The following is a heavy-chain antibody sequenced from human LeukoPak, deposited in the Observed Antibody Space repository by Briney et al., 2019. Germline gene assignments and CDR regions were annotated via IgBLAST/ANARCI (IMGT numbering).Heavy chain of an antibody. CDR1: GFTLSSYW. Sequence: PGGSLRLSCAASGFTLSSYWMSWVRHTPGKGLECVANTKKEGSEKYYVYSVRGRFTLSRDNAKNSLYLQMNSLRVEDTAVYCCATSAARAIESWGQGTLVTVSA. D-gene: IGHD6-25*01. CDR3: ATSAARAIES. CDR2: TKKEGSEK. V-gene: IGHV3-7*01. J-gene: IGHJ4*02.